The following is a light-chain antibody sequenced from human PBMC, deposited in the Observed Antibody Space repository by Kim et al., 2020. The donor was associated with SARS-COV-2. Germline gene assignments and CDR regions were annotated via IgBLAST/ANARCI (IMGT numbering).Light chain of an antibody. CDR1: ESVTNSY. Sequence: SPRERDTLYCRASESVTNSYLAWFQQKPGQTPRLLIYGASRRATGIPDRFSASGSGTDFSLTISRLESEDFAVYYCQQSSHSPLAFGGGAKVEIK. CDR3: QQSSHSPLA. V-gene: IGKV3-20*01. J-gene: IGKJ4*01. CDR2: GAS.